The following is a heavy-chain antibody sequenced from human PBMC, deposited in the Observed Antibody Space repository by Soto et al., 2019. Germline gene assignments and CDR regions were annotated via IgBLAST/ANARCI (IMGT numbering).Heavy chain of an antibody. V-gene: IGHV4-39*01. D-gene: IGHD3-3*01. J-gene: IGHJ4*02. CDR1: GGSISSSSYY. Sequence: QLQLQESGPGLVKPSETLSLTCTVSGGSISSSSYYWGWIRQPPGKGLEWIGSIYYSGSTYYNPSLKSRVTISVDTSKTQFSLKLSSVTAADTAVYYCARSSYYDFWSGHTTFFDYWGQGTLVTVSS. CDR2: IYYSGST. CDR3: ARSSYYDFWSGHTTFFDY.